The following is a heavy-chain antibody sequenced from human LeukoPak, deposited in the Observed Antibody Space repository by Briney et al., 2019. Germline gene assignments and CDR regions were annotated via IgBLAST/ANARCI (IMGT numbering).Heavy chain of an antibody. CDR3: VRDRKTLYGDARGAFDI. CDR2: ISSSSNCI. D-gene: IGHD4-17*01. CDR1: GFTFSSYS. V-gene: IGHV3-21*01. Sequence: GGSLRLSCAASGFTFSSYSMNWVRQAPGKGLEWVSSISSSSNCIYYADSVKGRFTISRDNARYTVYLHMNILRADDTGVYYCVRDRKTLYGDARGAFDIWGQGTMVTVSS. J-gene: IGHJ3*02.